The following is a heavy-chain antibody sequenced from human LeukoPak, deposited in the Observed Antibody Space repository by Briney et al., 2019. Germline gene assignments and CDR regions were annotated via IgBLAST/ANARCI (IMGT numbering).Heavy chain of an antibody. CDR2: IYPGDSDP. D-gene: IGHD5-18*01. J-gene: IGHJ4*02. V-gene: IGHV5-51*01. Sequence: GESLKISCKGSGYSFTNFWIGWVRQMPGKGLEWMAIIYPGDSDPRYSPSFQGQVTISVDKSISTAYLQWSTLEASDTAMYYCARGSYTSRYGFYYWGQGTLVTVSS. CDR1: GYSFTNFW. CDR3: ARGSYTSRYGFYY.